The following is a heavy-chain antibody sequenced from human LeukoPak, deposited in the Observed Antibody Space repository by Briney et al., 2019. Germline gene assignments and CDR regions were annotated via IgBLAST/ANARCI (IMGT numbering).Heavy chain of an antibody. V-gene: IGHV4-59*08. J-gene: IGHJ4*02. CDR1: GGSLTGYF. CDR3: ARQGTITYAYFDY. D-gene: IGHD2-2*01. CDR2: VFYSGNT. Sequence: SETLSLTCTVSGGSLTGYFWSWIRQPPGKGLEWLGYVFYSGNTRYNPSLESRVTTSADTSKNQFSLRLTSVTAADTAVYYCARQGTITYAYFDYWSRGTLVTVSS.